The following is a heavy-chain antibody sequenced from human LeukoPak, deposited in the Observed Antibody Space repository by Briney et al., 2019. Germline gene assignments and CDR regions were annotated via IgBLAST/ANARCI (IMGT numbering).Heavy chain of an antibody. CDR3: ARERPYMYASGVDY. CDR1: GYAFTSYG. D-gene: IGHD2-8*01. V-gene: IGHV1-18*01. CDR2: ISAYNGNT. Sequence: GASVKVSCKASGYAFTSYGISWVRQAPGQGLEWMGWISAYNGNTNYAQKLQGRVTMTTDTSTSTAYMELRSLRSDDTAVYYCARERPYMYASGVDYWGQGTLVTVSS. J-gene: IGHJ4*02.